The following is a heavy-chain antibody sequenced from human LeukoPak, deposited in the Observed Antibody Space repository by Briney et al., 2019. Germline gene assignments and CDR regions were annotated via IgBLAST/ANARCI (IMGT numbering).Heavy chain of an antibody. Sequence: ASVKVSCKASGYTFTDYYMHWVRQAPGQGLEWMGWINPNSGGRNYAQKFQGRVTMTSDTSINTAYMELSGLRSDDTAIYYCARSYCSSTNCADYMDVWGKGTTVTVSS. V-gene: IGHV1-2*02. D-gene: IGHD2-2*01. CDR3: ARSYCSSTNCADYMDV. J-gene: IGHJ6*03. CDR1: GYTFTDYY. CDR2: INPNSGGR.